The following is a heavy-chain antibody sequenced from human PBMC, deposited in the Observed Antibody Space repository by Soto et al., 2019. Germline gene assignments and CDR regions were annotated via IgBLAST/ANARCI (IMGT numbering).Heavy chain of an antibody. CDR1: GFTFSSYA. J-gene: IGHJ4*02. CDR3: AKSRSPYSSSLGYFDY. Sequence: EVQLLESGGGLVQPGGSLRLSCAASGFTFSSYAMSWVRQAPGKGLEWVSAISGSGGITYYADPVQGRFTISRNNSKTTPYLQMTSLSAEDTAVYYRAKSRSPYSSSLGYFDYWGQGTLVTVSS. D-gene: IGHD6-13*01. CDR2: ISGSGGIT. V-gene: IGHV3-23*01.